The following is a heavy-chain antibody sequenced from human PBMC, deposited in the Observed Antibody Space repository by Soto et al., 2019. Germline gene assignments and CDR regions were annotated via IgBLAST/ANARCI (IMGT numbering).Heavy chain of an antibody. CDR2: ISSSSSYI. J-gene: IGHJ5*02. CDR3: ARDGEIYLGWFDP. V-gene: IGHV3-21*01. D-gene: IGHD1-26*01. Sequence: EVQLVESGGGLVKPGGSLRLSCAASGFTFSSYSMNWVRQAPGKGLEWVSSISSSSSYIYYADSVKGRFTISRDNAKNSLYLQMNSLRPEDTAVYYCARDGEIYLGWFDPWGQGTLVTVSS. CDR1: GFTFSSYS.